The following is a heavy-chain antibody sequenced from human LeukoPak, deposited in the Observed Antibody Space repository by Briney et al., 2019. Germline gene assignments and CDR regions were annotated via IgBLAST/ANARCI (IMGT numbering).Heavy chain of an antibody. CDR3: ARPALYCSSTVCPPYMDV. D-gene: IGHD2-2*01. CDR1: GYSFTSYW. CDR2: IYPGDSDT. Sequence: GESLKISCKGSGYSFTSYWIGWVRQMPGKGLEWMGIIYPGDSDTRYSPSFQGQVTISADKSISTAYLQWSSLKASDTATYYCARPALYCSSTVCPPYMDVWGKGTTVTVSS. J-gene: IGHJ6*03. V-gene: IGHV5-51*01.